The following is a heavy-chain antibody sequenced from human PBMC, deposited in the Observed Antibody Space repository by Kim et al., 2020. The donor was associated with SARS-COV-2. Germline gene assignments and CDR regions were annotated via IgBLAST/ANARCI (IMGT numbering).Heavy chain of an antibody. CDR3: AKGGGSMDV. J-gene: IGHJ6*02. CDR1: GFTFATYA. CDR2: ISGSAGST. V-gene: IGHV3-23*01. Sequence: GGSLRLSCAASGFTFATYAMNWVRQAPGKGPEWVSVISGSAGSTSYADSVKGRFTISRDNSKNTLYLQMNSLRAEDTAVYYCAKGGGSMDVWGQGTTVTVSS. D-gene: IGHD3-16*01.